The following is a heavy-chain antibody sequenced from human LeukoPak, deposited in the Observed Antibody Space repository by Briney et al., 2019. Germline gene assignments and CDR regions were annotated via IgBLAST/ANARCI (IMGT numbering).Heavy chain of an antibody. CDR3: AKGGSQGDCSGGTCYGDY. V-gene: IGHV3-48*02. CDR2: ICREGFGI. D-gene: IGHD2-15*01. J-gene: IGHJ4*02. CDR1: GFSFSTSW. Sequence: PGGSLRLSCAASGFSFSTSWMHWVRQAPGKGLEWLAFICREGFGIHYAASVEGRFTISRDNAKNTLYLQMTSLRDADTAVYYCAKGGSQGDCSGGTCYGDYWGQGTLVTVSS.